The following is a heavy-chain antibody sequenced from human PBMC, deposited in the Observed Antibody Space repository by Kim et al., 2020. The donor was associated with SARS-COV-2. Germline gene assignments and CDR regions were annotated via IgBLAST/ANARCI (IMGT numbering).Heavy chain of an antibody. CDR3: ARNKYGGNFPFDY. CDR2: INTNTGNP. D-gene: IGHD2-21*02. V-gene: IGHV7-4-1*02. CDR1: GYTFTAYA. Sequence: ASVKVSCKASGYTFTAYAMNWVRQAPGQGLEWMGWINTNTGNPAYAQGLTGQFGFSLDTSVSTAYLQITNLKAEDTAVYYCARNKYGGNFPFDYWGEGTLVTVS. J-gene: IGHJ4*02.